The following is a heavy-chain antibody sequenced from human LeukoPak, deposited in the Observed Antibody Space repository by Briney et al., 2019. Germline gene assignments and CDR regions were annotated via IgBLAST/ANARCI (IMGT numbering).Heavy chain of an antibody. CDR3: ARDRHYYDSSDLPPIDYYFDY. D-gene: IGHD3-22*01. Sequence: SETLSLTCTVSGGSISSSSYYWGWIRQPPGKGLEWIGSIYYSGGTYYNPSLKSRVTISVDTSKNQFSLKLSSVTAADTAVYYCARDRHYYDSSDLPPIDYYFDYWGQGTLVTVSS. CDR2: IYYSGGT. CDR1: GGSISSSSYY. V-gene: IGHV4-39*07. J-gene: IGHJ4*02.